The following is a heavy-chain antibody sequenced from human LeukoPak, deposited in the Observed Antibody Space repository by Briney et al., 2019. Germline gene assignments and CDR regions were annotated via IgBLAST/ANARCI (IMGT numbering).Heavy chain of an antibody. J-gene: IGHJ5*02. V-gene: IGHV1-24*01. D-gene: IGHD1-20*01. CDR3: ATDGSNWNHWFDP. CDR2: FDPEDGET. Sequence: ASVKVSCKVSGYTPSELSMHWVRQAPGKGLEWMGGFDPEDGETFYAQGFQGRVTMTEDKSINTAYMEPRSLNSDDTAVYYCATDGSNWNHWFDPWGQGTLVTVSS. CDR1: GYTPSELS.